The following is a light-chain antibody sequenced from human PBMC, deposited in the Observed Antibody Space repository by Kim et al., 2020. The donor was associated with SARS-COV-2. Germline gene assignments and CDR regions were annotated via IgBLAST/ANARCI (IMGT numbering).Light chain of an antibody. CDR2: GTS. CDR1: QTVRRNY. Sequence: FPGERATLACRASQTVRRNYLVWYQQKPGQAPRVLMYGTSTRATGIPDRFSGSGSGTDFTLTISRLEPEDFAVYYCQQYDSSVLTFGGGTKVDIK. CDR3: QQYDSSVLT. J-gene: IGKJ4*01. V-gene: IGKV3-20*01.